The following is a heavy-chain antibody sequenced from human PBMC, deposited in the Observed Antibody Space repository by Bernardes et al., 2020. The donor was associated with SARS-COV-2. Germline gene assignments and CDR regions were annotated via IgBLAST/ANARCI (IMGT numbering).Heavy chain of an antibody. CDR2: ISSGGNT. J-gene: IGHJ3*02. Sequence: GGSLRPSCAASGFSVSRNYMNWVRRAPGKGLEWVSVISSGGNTYYADSVQGRFTISRDNSKNTVYLQMNHLRGEDTAVYYCAREPLDGFDIWGQGTMVTVSS. CDR3: AREPLDGFDI. CDR1: GFSVSRNY. V-gene: IGHV3-53*01.